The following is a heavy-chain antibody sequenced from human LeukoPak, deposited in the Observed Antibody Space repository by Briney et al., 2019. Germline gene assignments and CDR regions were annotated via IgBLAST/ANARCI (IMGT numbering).Heavy chain of an antibody. CDR1: GGTFSSYA. Sequence: SVKVSCKASGGTFSSYAISWVRQAPGQGLEWMGGIIPIFGTANYAQKFQGRVTITTDESTSTAYMELSSLRSEDTAVYYCVSERSSTSCPREAEYFQHWGQGTLVTVSS. CDR2: IIPIFGTA. CDR3: VSERSSTSCPREAEYFQH. V-gene: IGHV1-69*05. D-gene: IGHD2-2*01. J-gene: IGHJ1*01.